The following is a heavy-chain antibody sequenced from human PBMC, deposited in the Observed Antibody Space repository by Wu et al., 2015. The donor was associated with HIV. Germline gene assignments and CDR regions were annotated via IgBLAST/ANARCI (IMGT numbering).Heavy chain of an antibody. V-gene: IGHV1-2*02. J-gene: IGHJ4*02. D-gene: IGHD4-17*01. CDR1: GYNFNDYY. Sequence: QVQLVQSGACGEEDLGPSVRVSCKTSGYNFNDYYLHWVRQAPGQGLEWMGWIIPSTGGTHFAQRFQGRVTLTRDTSITTASMDLSSLTSDDTAVYYCARGGNGDYISHWGQGTLVTVSS. CDR3: ARGGNGDYISH. CDR2: IIPSTGGT.